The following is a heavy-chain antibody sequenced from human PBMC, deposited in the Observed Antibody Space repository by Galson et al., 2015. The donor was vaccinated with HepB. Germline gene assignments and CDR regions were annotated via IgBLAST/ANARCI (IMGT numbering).Heavy chain of an antibody. CDR3: AGYCSSTSCYGEKYDSVDYYGMDV. CDR2: IWYDGSNK. J-gene: IGHJ6*02. V-gene: IGHV3-33*01. D-gene: IGHD2-2*01. CDR1: GFTFSSYG. Sequence: SLRLSCAASGFTFSSYGMHWVRQAPGKGLEWVAVIWYDGSNKYYADSVRGRFTISRDNFKNTLYLQMNSLRAEDTAVYYCAGYCSSTSCYGEKYDSVDYYGMDVWGQGTTVTVSS.